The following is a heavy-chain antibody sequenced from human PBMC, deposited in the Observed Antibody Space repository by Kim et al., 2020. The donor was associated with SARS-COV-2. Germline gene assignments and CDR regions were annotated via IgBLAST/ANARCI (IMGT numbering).Heavy chain of an antibody. CDR1: GFTFSSYA. D-gene: IGHD6-13*01. CDR2: ISYDGSNK. CDR3: ARVGTDSSSWYDQGWVNWFDP. Sequence: GGSLRLSCAASGFTFSSYAMHWVRQAPGKGLEWVAVISYDGSNKYYADSVKGRFTISRDNSKNTLYLQMNSLRAEDTAVYYCARVGTDSSSWYDQGWVNWFDPWGQGTLVTVS. V-gene: IGHV3-30-3*01. J-gene: IGHJ5*02.